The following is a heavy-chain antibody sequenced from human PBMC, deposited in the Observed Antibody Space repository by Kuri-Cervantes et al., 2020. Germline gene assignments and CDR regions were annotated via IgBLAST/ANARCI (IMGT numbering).Heavy chain of an antibody. J-gene: IGHJ4*02. CDR1: GFTFSSYW. CDR2: ISGSSSYI. D-gene: IGHD6-6*01. Sequence: GGSLRLSCAASGFTFSSYWMSWVRQAPGKGLEWVSSISGSSSYIYYADSVKGRFTISRDNTKNSLYLQMNSLRTEDTALYYCARDLGYSTSSVLDYWGQGTLVTVSS. V-gene: IGHV3-21*04. CDR3: ARDLGYSTSSVLDY.